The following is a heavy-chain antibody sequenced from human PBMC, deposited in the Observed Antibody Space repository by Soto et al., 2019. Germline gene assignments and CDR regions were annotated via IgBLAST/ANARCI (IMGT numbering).Heavy chain of an antibody. V-gene: IGHV3-23*01. J-gene: IGHJ6*02. CDR2: ISGSGGST. CDR3: AKDGLGLYCTNGVCYTDYYYYGMDV. D-gene: IGHD2-8*01. CDR1: GFTFSSYA. Sequence: GGSLRLSCAASGFTFSSYAMSWVRQAPGKGLEWVSAISGSGGSTYYADSVKGRFTISRDNSKNTLYLQMNSLRAEDTAVYYCAKDGLGLYCTNGVCYTDYYYYGMDVWGQGTTVTVSS.